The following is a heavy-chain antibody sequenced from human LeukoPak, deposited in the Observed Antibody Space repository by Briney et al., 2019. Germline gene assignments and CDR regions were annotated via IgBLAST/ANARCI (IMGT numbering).Heavy chain of an antibody. D-gene: IGHD3-22*01. J-gene: IGHJ3*02. CDR1: GDSVSSNSAA. CDR3: ARFYYDTSGHGAFDI. Sequence: SQTLSLTCAISGDSVSSNSAAWNWLTPSPSIDLEWLGSTNYRSKWYNDYALSEKSRITIIPDTSKNQFSLQLNSVTPEDTAVYYCARFYYDTSGHGAFDIWGQGTMVTVSS. V-gene: IGHV6-1*01. CDR2: TNYRSKWYN.